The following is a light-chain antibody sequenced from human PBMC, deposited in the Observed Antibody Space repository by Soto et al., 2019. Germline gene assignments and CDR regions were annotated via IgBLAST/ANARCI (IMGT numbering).Light chain of an antibody. CDR2: GAS. CDR1: QSVSSTV. J-gene: IGKJ2*01. CDR3: QQYGRSPPYT. V-gene: IGKV3-20*01. Sequence: EIVLTQSPGTLSLSPGERATLSCRASQSVSSTVLAWYQQKPGQAPRLLIYGASNRATGIPDRFSGSGSGTDFTLTISRLEPEDFAVFYCQQYGRSPPYTFGQGTKLEIK.